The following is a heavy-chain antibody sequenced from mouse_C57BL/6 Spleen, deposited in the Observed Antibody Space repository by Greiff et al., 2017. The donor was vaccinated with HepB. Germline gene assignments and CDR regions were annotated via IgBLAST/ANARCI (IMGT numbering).Heavy chain of an antibody. CDR3: ARELLYAMDY. CDR1: GYTFTSYW. V-gene: IGHV1-64*01. Sequence: QVQLKQPGAELVKPGASVKLSCKASGYTFTSYWMHWVKQRPGQGLEWIGMIHPNSGSTNYNEKFKSKATLTVDKSSSTAYMQLSSLTSEDSAVYYCARELLYAMDYWGQGTSVTVSS. CDR2: IHPNSGST. J-gene: IGHJ4*01.